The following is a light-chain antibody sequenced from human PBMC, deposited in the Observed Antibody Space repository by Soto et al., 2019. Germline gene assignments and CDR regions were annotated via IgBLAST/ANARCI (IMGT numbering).Light chain of an antibody. CDR2: ENN. J-gene: IGLJ3*02. V-gene: IGLV6-57*04. Sequence: NFMLTQPHSVSESPGKTVTISCTRGSGGIASNYVQWYQQRPGSAPTTVIYENNQRPSRVPDRFSGSIDSSSNSASLPIPGLKTEDEADYYCQSYDSSNLWVFGGGTKLTVL. CDR1: SGGIASNY. CDR3: QSYDSSNLWV.